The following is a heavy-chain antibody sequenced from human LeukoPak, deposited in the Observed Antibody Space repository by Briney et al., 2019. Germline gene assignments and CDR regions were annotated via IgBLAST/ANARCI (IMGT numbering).Heavy chain of an antibody. Sequence: SETLSLTCTVYGGSFSDYYWGWIRQPPGKGLEWIGSIYYSGSTYYNPSLKSRVTISVDTSKNQFSLKLSSVTAADTAVYYCARHEKVGATWFDPWGQGTLVTVSS. CDR2: IYYSGST. CDR1: GGSFSDYY. CDR3: ARHEKVGATWFDP. V-gene: IGHV4-39*01. D-gene: IGHD1-26*01. J-gene: IGHJ5*02.